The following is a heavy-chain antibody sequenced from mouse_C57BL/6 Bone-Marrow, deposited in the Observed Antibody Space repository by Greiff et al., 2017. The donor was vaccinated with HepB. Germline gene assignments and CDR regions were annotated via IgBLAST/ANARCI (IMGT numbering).Heavy chain of an antibody. V-gene: IGHV5-17*01. CDR1: GFTFSDYG. Sequence: EVKLVESGGGLVKPGGSLKLSCAASGFTFSDYGMHWVRQAPEKGLEWVAYISSGSSTIYYADTVKGRFTISRDNAKNTLFLQMTSLRSEDTAMYYCARKHYYGSSYGFAYWGQGTLVTVSA. J-gene: IGHJ3*01. CDR3: ARKHYYGSSYGFAY. CDR2: ISSGSSTI. D-gene: IGHD1-1*01.